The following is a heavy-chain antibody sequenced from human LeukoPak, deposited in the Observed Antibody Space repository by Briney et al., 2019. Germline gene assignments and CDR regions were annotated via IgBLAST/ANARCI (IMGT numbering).Heavy chain of an antibody. V-gene: IGHV1-2*02. CDR1: GYTFTGYY. CDR2: INPNSGGT. CDR3: ARHQDYDFWSGYRDFDY. J-gene: IGHJ4*02. D-gene: IGHD3-3*01. Sequence: ASVKVSCKASGYTFTGYYMHWVRQAPGQGLEWMGWINPNSGGTNYAQKFQGRVTTTRDTSISTAYMELSRLRSDDTAVYYCARHQDYDFWSGYRDFDYWGQGTLVTVSS.